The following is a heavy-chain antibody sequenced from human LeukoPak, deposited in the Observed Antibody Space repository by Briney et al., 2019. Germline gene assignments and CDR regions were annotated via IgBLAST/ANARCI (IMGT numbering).Heavy chain of an antibody. CDR3: ARGYYYGSGSYQFDY. Sequence: KTSQTLSLTCTVSGGSISSGDYYWSWIRQPPGEGLEWIGYIYYSGSTYYNPSLKSRVTISVDTSKNQFSLKLSSVTAADTAVYYCARGYYYGSGSYQFDYWGQGTLVTVSS. D-gene: IGHD3-10*01. CDR2: IYYSGST. V-gene: IGHV4-30-4*08. J-gene: IGHJ4*02. CDR1: GGSISSGDYY.